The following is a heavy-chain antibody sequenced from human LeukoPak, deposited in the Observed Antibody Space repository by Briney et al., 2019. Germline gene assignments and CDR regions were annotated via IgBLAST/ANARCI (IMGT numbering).Heavy chain of an antibody. D-gene: IGHD3-16*01. CDR3: ANSPTLGV. CDR2: IYRVGTT. V-gene: IGHV3-53*05. Sequence: GGSLRLSCAASGFTFHFYSMTWVRQAPGKGLEFVSLIYRVGTTSYADSVKGRFTISRDNSKNTLYLQMNSLRVEDTAVYYCANSPTLGVWGQGTLVTVSS. J-gene: IGHJ4*02. CDR1: GFTFHFYS.